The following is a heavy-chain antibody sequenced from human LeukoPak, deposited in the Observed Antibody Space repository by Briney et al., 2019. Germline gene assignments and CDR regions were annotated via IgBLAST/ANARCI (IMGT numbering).Heavy chain of an antibody. CDR1: GFTFSSYG. Sequence: GGSLRLSCAASGFTFSSYGMHWVRQAPGKGLEWVAVIWDDGSNEYYADSVKGRCTISRDNSKNTLYLQMNSLRAEDTSIYCCARDKGGWPRNAFDYWGQGTLVTVSS. J-gene: IGHJ4*02. V-gene: IGHV3-33*01. CDR2: IWDDGSNE. D-gene: IGHD6-19*01. CDR3: ARDKGGWPRNAFDY.